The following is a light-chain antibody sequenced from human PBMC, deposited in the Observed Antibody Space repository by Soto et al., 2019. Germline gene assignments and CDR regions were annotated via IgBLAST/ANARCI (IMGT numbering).Light chain of an antibody. CDR2: GNS. J-gene: IGLJ2*01. V-gene: IGLV1-40*01. CDR1: SSNIGAGYD. CDR3: QSYDSSLSGHVV. Sequence: QSVLTQAPSESGAPGQRVTISCTGSSSNIGAGYDVHWYQQLPGTAPKLLIYGNSNRPSGVPDRFSGSKSGTSASLAITGLQAEDEADYYCQSYDSSLSGHVVFGGGTKLTVL.